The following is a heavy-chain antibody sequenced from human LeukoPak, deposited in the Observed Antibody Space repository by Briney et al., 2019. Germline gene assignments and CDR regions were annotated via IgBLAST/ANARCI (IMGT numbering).Heavy chain of an antibody. CDR1: GFTFSSYS. V-gene: IGHV3-21*01. CDR3: AKAHTTPAAVLLGDY. J-gene: IGHJ4*02. D-gene: IGHD3-10*01. CDR2: ISSSSSYI. Sequence: NPGGSLRLSCAASGFTFSSYSMNWVRQAPGKGLEWVSSISSSSSYIYYADSVKGRFTISRYNATNSLYLQMNSLRAEDTAVYYCAKAHTTPAAVLLGDYWGQGTLVTVSS.